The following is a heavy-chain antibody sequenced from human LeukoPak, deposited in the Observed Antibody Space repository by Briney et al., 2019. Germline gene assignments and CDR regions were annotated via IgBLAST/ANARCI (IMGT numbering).Heavy chain of an antibody. Sequence: ASVKVSCKASGYTFTSYGISWVRQAPGQGLEWMGWISAYNGNTNYAQKLQGRVTMTTDTSTSTAYMELRSLRSDDTAVYYCGRDPGSSWPNWFDPWGQGTLVTVSS. CDR3: GRDPGSSWPNWFDP. CDR1: GYTFTSYG. CDR2: ISAYNGNT. V-gene: IGHV1-18*01. D-gene: IGHD6-13*01. J-gene: IGHJ5*02.